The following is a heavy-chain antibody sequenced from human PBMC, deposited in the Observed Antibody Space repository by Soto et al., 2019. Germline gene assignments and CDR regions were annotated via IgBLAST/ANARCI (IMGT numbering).Heavy chain of an antibody. V-gene: IGHV1-18*01. D-gene: IGHD4-17*01. Sequence: GASVKVSCKASGYTFTSYGISWVRQAPGQGLEWMGWISAYNGNTNYAQKLQGRVTMTTDTSTSTAYMELRSLRSDDTAVYYCARDSGYDDYGDYDLDYYGMDVWGQGTTVTVSS. CDR1: GYTFTSYG. CDR2: ISAYNGNT. CDR3: ARDSGYDDYGDYDLDYYGMDV. J-gene: IGHJ6*02.